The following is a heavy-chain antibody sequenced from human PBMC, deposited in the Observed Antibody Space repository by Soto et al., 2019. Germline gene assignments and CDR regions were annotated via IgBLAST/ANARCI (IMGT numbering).Heavy chain of an antibody. Sequence: GGSLRLSCAASEFTFSSYVMSWVRQAPGKGLEWVSTISAGGTGTFYADSVKGLFTISRDNSKNTLYLQMNSLRVEDTALYHCESHSNSSGWYFDLWGRGTLVTVSS. J-gene: IGHJ2*01. V-gene: IGHV3-23*01. CDR3: ESHSNSSGWYFDL. CDR2: ISAGGTGT. CDR1: EFTFSSYV. D-gene: IGHD3-22*01.